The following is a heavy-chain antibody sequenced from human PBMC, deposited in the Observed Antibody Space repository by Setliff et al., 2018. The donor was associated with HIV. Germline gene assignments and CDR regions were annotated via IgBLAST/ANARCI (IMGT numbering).Heavy chain of an antibody. Sequence: SETLSLTCSVYGGSINNYYWSWIRQPAGKGLEWIGRIYTSGSTKYNPSLKSRASISADTSKNQFSLKLSSVTAADTAVYYCARVHRGSALYYYYMDVWGKGTTVTVSS. CDR3: ARVHRGSALYYYYMDV. CDR1: GGSINNYY. CDR2: IYTSGST. J-gene: IGHJ6*03. D-gene: IGHD6-19*01. V-gene: IGHV4-4*07.